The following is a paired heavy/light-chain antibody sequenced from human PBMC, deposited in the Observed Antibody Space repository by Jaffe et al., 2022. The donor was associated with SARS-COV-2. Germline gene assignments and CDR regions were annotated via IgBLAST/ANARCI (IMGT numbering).Light chain of an antibody. CDR2: RNN. CDR1: NSNIGTNY. Sequence: QSVLTQPPSASGTPGQRVTISCSGSNSNIGTNYVYWFQQLPGTAPKLLIYRNNQRPSGVVDRFSGSKSGTSASLAISGLRSEDEADYYCAAWDNSLSACVFGGGTKLTVL. J-gene: IGLJ3*02. CDR3: AAWDNSLSACV. V-gene: IGLV1-47*01.
Heavy chain of an antibody. J-gene: IGHJ4*02. CDR3: ANGRAAVDTTLAEFDY. D-gene: IGHD5-18*01. CDR1: GVIFSTYG. Sequence: QMQLAESGGDVVQPGMSLRLSCAASGVIFSTYGMHWVRQAPGKGLEWVAGISYDGNNKYHRDSVKGRFTISRDNSKYTLYLQMNSLRTEDTGVYYCANGRAAVDTTLAEFDYWGQGTLVTVSS. CDR2: ISYDGNNK. V-gene: IGHV3-30*18.